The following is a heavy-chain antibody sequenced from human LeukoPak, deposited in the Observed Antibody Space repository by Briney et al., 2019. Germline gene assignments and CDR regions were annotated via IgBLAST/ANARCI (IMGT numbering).Heavy chain of an antibody. CDR1: GASVRSHH. CDR3: ARDLVTVTKGFDI. Sequence: SETLSLTCTVSGASVRSHHWSWIRQPPGKGLEWIGYISYIGSTNYNPSLKSRVTISIDTSKNQFSLKLSSVTAADTAVYYCARDLVTVTKGFDIWGQGTMVSVSS. D-gene: IGHD4-17*01. J-gene: IGHJ3*02. CDR2: ISYIGST. V-gene: IGHV4-59*02.